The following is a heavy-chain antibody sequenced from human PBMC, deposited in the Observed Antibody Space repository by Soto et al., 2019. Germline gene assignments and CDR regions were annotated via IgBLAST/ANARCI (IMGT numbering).Heavy chain of an antibody. V-gene: IGHV1-18*01. J-gene: IGHJ5*02. CDR3: ANLGRDGYHNAVWGWFDP. D-gene: IGHD5-12*01. CDR2: ISAYNGNT. CDR1: GYTFTSYG. Sequence: QVQLVQSGAEVKKPGASVKVSCKASGYTFTSYGISWVRQAPGQGLEWMGWISAYNGNTNYAQKLQGRVTMTTDTSTSTAYMELRSLRSDDTAVYYCANLGRDGYHNAVWGWFDPWGQGTLVTVSS.